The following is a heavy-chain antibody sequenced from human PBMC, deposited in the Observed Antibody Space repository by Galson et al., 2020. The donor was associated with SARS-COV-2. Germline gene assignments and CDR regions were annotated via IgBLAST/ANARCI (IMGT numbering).Heavy chain of an antibody. D-gene: IGHD2-15*01. Sequence: ASETLSLTCTVSGASIFIGGHYWSWIRQHPGKGLEWIGYIYYSGSTYYNPPLKSRVTMSVDASKNQFYLKLNSVTAADTAVYYCARGGYCGGGSCYSIDWFDPWGQGTLVTVSS. V-gene: IGHV4-31*03. CDR2: IYYSGST. CDR1: GASIFIGGHY. CDR3: ARGGYCGGGSCYSIDWFDP. J-gene: IGHJ5*02.